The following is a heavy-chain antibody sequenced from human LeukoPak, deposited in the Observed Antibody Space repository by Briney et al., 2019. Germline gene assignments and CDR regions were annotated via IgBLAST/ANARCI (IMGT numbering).Heavy chain of an antibody. CDR2: INHSGST. CDR3: ARHVGYCSSTSCYAQFHYYYYMDV. V-gene: IGHV4-34*01. Sequence: PSETLSLTCAVYGGSFSGYYWSWIRQPPGKGLEWIGEINHSGSTNYNPSLKSRVTISVDTSKNQFSLKLSSVTAADTAVYYCARHVGYCSSTSCYAQFHYYYYMDVWGKGTTVTVSS. J-gene: IGHJ6*03. D-gene: IGHD2-2*01. CDR1: GGSFSGYY.